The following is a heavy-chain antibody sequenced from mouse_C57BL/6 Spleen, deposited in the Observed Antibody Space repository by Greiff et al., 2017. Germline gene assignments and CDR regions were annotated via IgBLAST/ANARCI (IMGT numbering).Heavy chain of an antibody. CDR3: ARSRPGGYYGRWYFDV. CDR2: INPSDSYT. D-gene: IGHD1-1*01. J-gene: IGHJ1*03. Sequence: QVQLQQPGAELVMPGASVKLSCKASGYTFTSYWMHWVKQRPGQGLEWIGEINPSDSYTNYNQKFKGKSTLTVDKSSSTAYMQLSSLTSEDSAVYYCARSRPGGYYGRWYFDVWGTGTTVTVSS. V-gene: IGHV1-69*01. CDR1: GYTFTSYW.